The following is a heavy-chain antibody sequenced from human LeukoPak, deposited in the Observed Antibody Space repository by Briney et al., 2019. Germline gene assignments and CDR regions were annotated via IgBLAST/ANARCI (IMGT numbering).Heavy chain of an antibody. CDR1: GFTFSIYA. CDR2: ISGSGGST. J-gene: IGHJ5*02. Sequence: GGSLRLSCAASGFTFSIYAMSWVRQAPGKGLEWVSAISGSGGSTYYADSVEGRFTISRDNSKNTLYLQMNTLRAEDTAVYYCAKDRVSPGFNWFDPWGQGTLVTVSS. D-gene: IGHD3-16*01. V-gene: IGHV3-23*01. CDR3: AKDRVSPGFNWFDP.